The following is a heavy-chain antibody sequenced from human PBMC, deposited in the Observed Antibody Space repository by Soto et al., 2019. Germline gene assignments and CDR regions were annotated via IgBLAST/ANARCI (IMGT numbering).Heavy chain of an antibody. J-gene: IGHJ4*02. CDR2: ISYDGSNK. D-gene: IGHD2-15*01. Sequence: GGSLRLSCAASGFTFSSYAMHWVRQAPGKGREWVPVISYDGSNKYYADSVKGRFTISRDNSKNTLYLQMNSLRAEDTAVYYCARESCIYWGQGTLVTVSS. CDR3: ARESCIY. V-gene: IGHV3-30-3*01. CDR1: GFTFSSYA.